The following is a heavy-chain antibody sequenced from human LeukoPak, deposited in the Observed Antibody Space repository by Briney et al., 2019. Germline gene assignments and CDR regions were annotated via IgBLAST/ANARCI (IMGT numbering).Heavy chain of an antibody. CDR3: AKDPPQIFGVVIIGNGMDV. CDR2: ISGSGGST. D-gene: IGHD3-3*01. J-gene: IGHJ6*02. V-gene: IGHV3-23*01. Sequence: GGSLRLSCAASGFTFSSYAMSWVRQAPGKGLEWVSAISGSGGSTYYADSVKGRFTISRDNSKNTLYLQMNSLRAEDTAVYYCAKDPPQIFGVVIIGNGMDVWGQGTTVTVSS. CDR1: GFTFSSYA.